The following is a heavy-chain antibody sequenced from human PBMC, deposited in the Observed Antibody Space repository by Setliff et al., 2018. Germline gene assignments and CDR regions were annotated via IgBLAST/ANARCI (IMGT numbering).Heavy chain of an antibody. CDR2: IDSSSTWI. CDR1: GFTFSSYT. CDR3: ARDDGILYDSSGYPDY. J-gene: IGHJ4*02. V-gene: IGHV3-21*01. Sequence: GGSLRLSCAASGFTFSSYTMNWVRQAPGQGLEWVSSIDSSSTWIYYADSVKGRFTISRDNAKNSLYLQMNSLRGEDTAMYYCARDDGILYDSSGYPDYWGQGTLVTVSS. D-gene: IGHD3-22*01.